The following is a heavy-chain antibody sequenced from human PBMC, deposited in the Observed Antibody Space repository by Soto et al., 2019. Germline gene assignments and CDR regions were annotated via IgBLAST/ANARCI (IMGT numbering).Heavy chain of an antibody. Sequence: SETLSLTCTVSGGSMRNYFWTWIRQPPGKGLEWIGYIHYSGTTSFFPSYNPSLRSRVTISEDTSKNQFPLKLLSVTTAATAVYFCAAGEASSRNLAPYYLDFWGQGTLVTVSS. CDR1: GGSMRNYF. J-gene: IGHJ4*02. CDR2: IHYSGTT. V-gene: IGHV4-59*01. CDR3: AAGEASSRNLAPYYLDF. D-gene: IGHD6-13*01.